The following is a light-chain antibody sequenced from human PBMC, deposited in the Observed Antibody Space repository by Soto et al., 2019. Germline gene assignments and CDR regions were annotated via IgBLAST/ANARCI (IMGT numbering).Light chain of an antibody. CDR1: QTIGTY. CDR3: QQSYNTPLT. Sequence: IEVTHSPSSLAASLGDRVTINCRASQTIGTYVNWYRQKSGAAPELLIYDASTLQSGVPSRFRGGASGTDFTLTISSLQLDEFATYYCQQSYNTPLTFGQGTKVDIK. J-gene: IGKJ1*01. CDR2: DAS. V-gene: IGKV1-39*01.